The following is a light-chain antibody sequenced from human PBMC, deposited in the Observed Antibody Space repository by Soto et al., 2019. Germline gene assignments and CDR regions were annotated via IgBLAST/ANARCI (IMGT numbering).Light chain of an antibody. V-gene: IGKV1-39*01. J-gene: IGKJ1*01. Sequence: DVQMTQSPSSLSASVGDRVTITCRASQSISSYLHWYQQKPGKAPKLLIYAASNLQSGVPSRFSASGSGTDFTLTLNSLQPEDFATYYCQQGYSIPWTFGQGTKVDIK. CDR2: AAS. CDR1: QSISSY. CDR3: QQGYSIPWT.